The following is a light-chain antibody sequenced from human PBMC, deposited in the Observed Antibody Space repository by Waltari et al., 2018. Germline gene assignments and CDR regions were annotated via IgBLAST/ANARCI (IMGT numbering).Light chain of an antibody. CDR3: AAWDDSLNGRSV. CDR2: NNN. V-gene: IGLV1-44*01. CDR1: SSNIGRNT. J-gene: IGLJ1*01. Sequence: QSVLTQPPSASGTPGQRVTISCSGSSSNIGRNTVHWYQQLPGTAPKLLIYNNNQRPAGVPDRFSGSKSGTSASLVISGLQSDDEADYYCAAWDDSLNGRSVFGTGTEVTVL.